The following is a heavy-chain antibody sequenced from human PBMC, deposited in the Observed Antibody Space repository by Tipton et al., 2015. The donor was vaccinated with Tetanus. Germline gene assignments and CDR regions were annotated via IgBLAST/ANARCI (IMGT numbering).Heavy chain of an antibody. CDR2: ISHNGST. D-gene: IGHD6-13*01. J-gene: IGHJ4*02. Sequence: TLSLTCTVSGGSVSRSSHYWTWIRQPPGTGLEWIGEISHNGSTNYNPSLKSRVTISVDKSKNQFSLRLGSVTAADTAMYYCAREPAATGTSLFDYWGQGALVTVSS. V-gene: IGHV4-39*07. CDR1: GGSVSRSSHY. CDR3: AREPAATGTSLFDY.